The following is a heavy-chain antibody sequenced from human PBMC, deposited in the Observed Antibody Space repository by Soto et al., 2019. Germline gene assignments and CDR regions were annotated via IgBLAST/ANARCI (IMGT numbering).Heavy chain of an antibody. CDR3: AKDRRYYDSSGYYWHSWDYGMDV. CDR1: GFTFSSYG. Sequence: LRLSCAASGFTFSSYGMHWVRQAPGKGLEWVAVISYDGSNKYYADSVKGRFTISRDNSKNTLYLQMNSLRAEDTAVYYCAKDRRYYDSSGYYWHSWDYGMDVWGQGTTVTVSS. D-gene: IGHD3-22*01. J-gene: IGHJ6*02. CDR2: ISYDGSNK. V-gene: IGHV3-30*18.